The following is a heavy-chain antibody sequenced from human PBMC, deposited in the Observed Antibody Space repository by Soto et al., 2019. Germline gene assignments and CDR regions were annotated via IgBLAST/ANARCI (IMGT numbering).Heavy chain of an antibody. CDR3: APIGSLKVAY. Sequence: QLQLQESGPGLVKPSETLSLTCTVSGGSISSSSYYWGWIRQPPGKGLEWIGSSYYSGSTYYNPFLRSRVTISVDTYKNQFSLNLSSVTAADTAVYYCAPIGSLKVAYWGRGSLVTVSS. V-gene: IGHV4-39*01. D-gene: IGHD5-12*01. CDR1: GGSISSSSYY. CDR2: SYYSGST. J-gene: IGHJ4*02.